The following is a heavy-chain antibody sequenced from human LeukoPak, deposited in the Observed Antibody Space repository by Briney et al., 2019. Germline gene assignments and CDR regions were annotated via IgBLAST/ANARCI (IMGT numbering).Heavy chain of an antibody. J-gene: IGHJ4*02. CDR2: ISGSGGST. V-gene: IGHV3-23*01. D-gene: IGHD3-3*01. Sequence: GGSLRLSCAASGFTFSSYAMSWVRQAPGKGLEWVSAISGSGGSTYYADSVKGRFTISRDNAKNSLYLQMNSLRAEDTAVYYCASGISYYDFWSGYYGGFDYWGQGTLVTVSS. CDR3: ASGISYYDFWSGYYGGFDY. CDR1: GFTFSSYA.